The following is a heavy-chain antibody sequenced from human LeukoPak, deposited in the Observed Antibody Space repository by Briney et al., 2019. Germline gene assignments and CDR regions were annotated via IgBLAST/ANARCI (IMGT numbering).Heavy chain of an antibody. CDR2: INHSGST. V-gene: IGHV4-34*01. J-gene: IGHJ4*02. D-gene: IGHD3-16*01. CDR3: ARGTYDYVWGSPPYYFDY. Sequence: PSETLSLTCAVYGGSFSGYYWSWIRQPPGKGLEWIGEINHSGSTNYNPSLKSRVTMSVDTSKNQFSLKLSSVTAADTAVYYCARGTYDYVWGSPPYYFDYWGQGTLVTVSS. CDR1: GGSFSGYY.